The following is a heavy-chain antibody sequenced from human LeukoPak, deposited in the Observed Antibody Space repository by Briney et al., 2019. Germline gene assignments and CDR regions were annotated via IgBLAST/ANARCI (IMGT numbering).Heavy chain of an antibody. V-gene: IGHV3-64D*06. J-gene: IGHJ4*02. CDR3: ARRDDYSAYDC. D-gene: IGHD5-24*01. CDR1: GFTFSTYI. CDR2: ITGNGGST. Sequence: GGSLRLSCSASGFTFSTYIMHWVRQAPGKGLEAVSAITGNGGSTFYADSVKGRFTISRDNSKNTLYLQMSSLRAEDTAMYYCARRDDYSAYDCWGQGTLVTVSS.